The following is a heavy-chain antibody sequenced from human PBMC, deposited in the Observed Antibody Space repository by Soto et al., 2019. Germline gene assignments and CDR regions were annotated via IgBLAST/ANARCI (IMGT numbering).Heavy chain of an antibody. Sequence: QVQLQESGPGLVKPSQTLSLTCTVSGGSISSGGYFWNWLRQLPGKGLEWIGYIYYSGSTYYNPSLSSRITMSLDTSTNQFSLKLSSVTAADTAVYYCAGMYCSGGTCYSTYSYYYMDVWGKGTTVTVSS. D-gene: IGHD2-15*01. CDR2: IYYSGST. CDR3: AGMYCSGGTCYSTYSYYYMDV. J-gene: IGHJ6*03. V-gene: IGHV4-31*03. CDR1: GGSISSGGYF.